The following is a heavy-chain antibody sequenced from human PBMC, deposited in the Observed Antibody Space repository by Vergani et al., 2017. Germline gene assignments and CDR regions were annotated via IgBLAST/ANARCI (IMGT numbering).Heavy chain of an antibody. D-gene: IGHD5-12*01. CDR3: ARSIVADGAFDI. J-gene: IGHJ3*02. V-gene: IGHV4-61*01. Sequence: QVQLQESGPGLVKPSETLSLTCAVSGYSISSGYYWSWIRQPPGKGLEWIGYIYYSGSTNYNPSLKSRVTISVDTSKNQFSLKVSSVTAADTAVYYCARSIVADGAFDIWGQGTMVTVSS. CDR1: GYSISSGYY. CDR2: IYYSGST.